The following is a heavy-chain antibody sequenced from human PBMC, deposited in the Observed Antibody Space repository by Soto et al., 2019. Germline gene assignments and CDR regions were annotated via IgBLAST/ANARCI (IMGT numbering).Heavy chain of an antibody. CDR3: ARDRGAVTGQYFDY. CDR1: GFTFSAVY. V-gene: IGHV3-11*05. CDR2: ISSSGTSA. Sequence: QVQLEESGGGLVKPGGSLRLSCAASGFTFSAVYMSWIRQAPNKGLEYISYISSSGTSANYADSVKGRFTISRDNAKNSLYLQTNSLRAESTAVYYCARDRGAVTGQYFDYWGQGALVTVSS. J-gene: IGHJ4*02. D-gene: IGHD6-19*01.